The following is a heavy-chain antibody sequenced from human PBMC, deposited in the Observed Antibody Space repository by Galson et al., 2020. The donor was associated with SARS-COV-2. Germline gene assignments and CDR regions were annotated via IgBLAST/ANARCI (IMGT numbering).Heavy chain of an antibody. J-gene: IGHJ5*02. CDR1: GGSISSSSYY. CDR3: ARVWGCSSTSCYAKRGRSSNWFDP. Sequence: ASETLSLTCTVSGGSISSSSYYWGWIRQPPGKGLEWIGSIYYSGSTYYNPSLKSRVTISVDRSKNQFSLKLSSVTAADTAVYYCARVWGCSSTSCYAKRGRSSNWFDPWGQGTLVTVSS. CDR2: IYYSGST. V-gene: IGHV4-39*07. D-gene: IGHD2-2*01.